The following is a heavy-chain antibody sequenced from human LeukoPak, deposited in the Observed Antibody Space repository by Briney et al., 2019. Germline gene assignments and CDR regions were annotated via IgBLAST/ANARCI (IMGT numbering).Heavy chain of an antibody. CDR3: GRKAGDCGGGSCYSIDY. V-gene: IGHV1-69*05. J-gene: IGHJ4*02. CDR1: GYTFTSYG. D-gene: IGHD2-15*01. CDR2: IIPIFGTA. Sequence: GASVKVSCKASGYTFTSYGISWVRQAPGQGLEWMGGIIPIFGTANYAQKFQGRVTITTDESTSTAYMEVSSLRSEDTAVYYCGRKAGDCGGGSCYSIDYWGKGTLVTVSS.